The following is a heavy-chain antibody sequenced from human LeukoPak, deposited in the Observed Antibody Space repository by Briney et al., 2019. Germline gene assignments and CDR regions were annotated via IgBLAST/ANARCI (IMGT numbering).Heavy chain of an antibody. Sequence: SETLSLTCTVSNGSMTNNYWSWIRQPPGKGLEWIGYIYYSGSTNYNPSLKSRVTISVDTSKNQFSLKLSSVTAADTAVYYCARHGSNYYDSSGYYYDNWFDPWGQGTLVTVSS. CDR1: NGSMTNNY. V-gene: IGHV4-59*08. CDR3: ARHGSNYYDSSGYYYDNWFDP. CDR2: IYYSGST. J-gene: IGHJ5*02. D-gene: IGHD3-22*01.